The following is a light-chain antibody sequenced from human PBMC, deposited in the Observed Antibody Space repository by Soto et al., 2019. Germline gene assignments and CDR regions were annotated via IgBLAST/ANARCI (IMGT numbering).Light chain of an antibody. CDR2: EVR. Sequence: QSFLTQPPSVSASPVQSITIACTGTTSDYVSWYQQHPGNVPKVLIYEVRKRPSGISNRFSGSKSGNTASLTISGLQAEDEADYYCCSHTSGNSLVSGSGTKVTVL. CDR1: TSDY. V-gene: IGLV2-14*01. CDR3: CSHTSGNSLV. J-gene: IGLJ1*01.